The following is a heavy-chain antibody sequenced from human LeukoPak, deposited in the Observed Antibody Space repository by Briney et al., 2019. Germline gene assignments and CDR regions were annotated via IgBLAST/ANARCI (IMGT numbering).Heavy chain of an antibody. J-gene: IGHJ4*02. CDR2: IYYGGST. CDR1: GGSISSYY. V-gene: IGHV4-59*12. CDR3: AREPPYYGDYGGVIY. D-gene: IGHD4-17*01. Sequence: SETLSLTCTVSGGSISSYYWSWIRQPPGKGLEWIGYIYYGGSTNYNPSLKSRVTISVDTSKNQFSLKLSSVTAADTAVYYCAREPPYYGDYGGVIYWGQGTLVTDSS.